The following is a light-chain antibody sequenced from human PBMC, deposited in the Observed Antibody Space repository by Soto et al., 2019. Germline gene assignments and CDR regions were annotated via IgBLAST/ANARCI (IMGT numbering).Light chain of an antibody. V-gene: IGLV2-23*01. Sequence: QSALTQPASVSGSPGQSITISCTGTSSDVGNYNLVSWYQQHPSKAPKLMIYEGTKRPSGVSNRFSGSKSGNTASLTISGLQAEDEADYYCCSYAGSSFYVFGTGTKLTVL. CDR2: EGT. J-gene: IGLJ1*01. CDR1: SSDVGNYNL. CDR3: CSYAGSSFYV.